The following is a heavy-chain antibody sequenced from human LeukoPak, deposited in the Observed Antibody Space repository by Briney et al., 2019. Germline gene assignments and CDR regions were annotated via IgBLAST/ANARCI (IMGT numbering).Heavy chain of an antibody. D-gene: IGHD3-22*01. V-gene: IGHV3-23*01. J-gene: IGHJ4*02. CDR2: ISGSGGST. Sequence: GGSLRLSCAASGFTFSSYAMSWVRQAPGKGLEWVSAISGSGGSTYYADSVKGRFTISRDNSKNTLYLQMNSLRAEDTAVYYCAKDWVSWYDSSGYTYYFDYWGQGTLVTVSS. CDR1: GFTFSSYA. CDR3: AKDWVSWYDSSGYTYYFDY.